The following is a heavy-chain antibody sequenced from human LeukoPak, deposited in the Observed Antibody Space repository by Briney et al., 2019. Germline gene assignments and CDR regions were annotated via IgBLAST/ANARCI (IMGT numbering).Heavy chain of an antibody. CDR2: IYYSGST. J-gene: IGHJ4*02. CDR1: GGSISSSSYY. Sequence: SETLSLTCTVSGGSISSSSYYWGWIRQPPGKGLEWIGSIYYSGSTYYNPSLKSRVTISVDTSKNQFSLKLSSVTAADTAVYYCARDLESITMIGAFPVLYPMPSAYFDYWGQGTLVTVSS. V-gene: IGHV4-39*07. CDR3: ARDLESITMIGAFPVLYPMPSAYFDY. D-gene: IGHD3-22*01.